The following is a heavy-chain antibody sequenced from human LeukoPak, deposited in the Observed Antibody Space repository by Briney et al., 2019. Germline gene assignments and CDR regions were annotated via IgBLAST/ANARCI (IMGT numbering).Heavy chain of an antibody. V-gene: IGHV4-38-2*02. CDR2: IYHSGST. CDR3: ARAFNWNYWFDP. CDR1: GYSISSGYY. J-gene: IGHJ5*02. D-gene: IGHD1-1*01. Sequence: SETLSLTCTVSGYSISSGYYWGWIRQPPGKGLEWIASIYHSGSTYCNPSLKSRVNISVDTSKNHFSLKLNFVTAADTAVYFCARAFNWNYWFDPWGQGTLVTVSS.